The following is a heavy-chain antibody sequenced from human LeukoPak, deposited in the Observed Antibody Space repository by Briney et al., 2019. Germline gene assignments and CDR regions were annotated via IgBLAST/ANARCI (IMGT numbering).Heavy chain of an antibody. CDR2: ISGSGGST. CDR1: GFTFDDYG. Sequence: GGSLRLSCAASGFTFDDYGMSWVRQAPGKGLEWVSGISGSGGSTYYADSVKGRFTISRDNSKNTLYLQMNSLRAEDTAVYYCAKGRIAAAGTLDYWGQGTLVTVSS. V-gene: IGHV3-23*01. CDR3: AKGRIAAAGTLDY. D-gene: IGHD6-13*01. J-gene: IGHJ4*02.